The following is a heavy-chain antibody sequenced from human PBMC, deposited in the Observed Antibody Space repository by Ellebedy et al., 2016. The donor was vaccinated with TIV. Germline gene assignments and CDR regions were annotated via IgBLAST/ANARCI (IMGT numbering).Heavy chain of an antibody. CDR1: GFTFSTFW. CDR2: TKKDGSEK. CDR3: ARDGGSGSYWEGFDY. D-gene: IGHD3-10*01. V-gene: IGHV3-7*01. Sequence: GGSLRLSCAASGFTFSTFWISWLRQAPGKGLEWVATTKKDGSEKYYVDSVKGRFTISRDNARNSLYLQMSSLRVEDTAVYYCARDGGSGSYWEGFDYWGQGTLVTFSS. J-gene: IGHJ4*02.